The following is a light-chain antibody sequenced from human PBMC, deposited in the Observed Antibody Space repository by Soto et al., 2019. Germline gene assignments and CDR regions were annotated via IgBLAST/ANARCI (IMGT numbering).Light chain of an antibody. V-gene: IGLV3-21*04. CDR1: NIGGKS. Sequence: SYELTQPPSVSVAPGKTARISCGGNNIGGKSVHWNQQKPGQAPVLVIYYDSDRPSGIPERFSGSNSGNTATLTISRVEAGDEADYYCQVWDSSSDEVFGGGTKLTVL. J-gene: IGLJ2*01. CDR3: QVWDSSSDEV. CDR2: YDS.